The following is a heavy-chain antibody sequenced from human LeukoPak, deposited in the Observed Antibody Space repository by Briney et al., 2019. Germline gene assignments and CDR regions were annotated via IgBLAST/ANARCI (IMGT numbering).Heavy chain of an antibody. CDR2: MNPNSGNT. D-gene: IGHD3-3*01. CDR3: ARGVRLRFLEWLPDYYYMDV. Sequence: GASVKVSCKASGYTFTSYDINWVRQATGQGLEWMGWMNPNSGNTGYAQKFQGRDTITRNTSISTAYMELSSLRSEDTAVYYCARGVRLRFLEWLPDYYYMDVWGKGTTVTVSS. V-gene: IGHV1-8*03. J-gene: IGHJ6*03. CDR1: GYTFTSYD.